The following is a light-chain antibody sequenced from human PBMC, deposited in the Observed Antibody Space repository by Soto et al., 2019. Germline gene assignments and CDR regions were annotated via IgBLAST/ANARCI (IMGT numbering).Light chain of an antibody. Sequence: DIQMTQSPSSLSASVGDRVTITCQASQNINNYLNWYQQKPGRAPKLLIYDASNLEAGVPSRFRGSGSGTDFTFTISRLQPEDIATYYCLQHNTYPHTFGQGTKLEIK. J-gene: IGKJ2*01. CDR1: QNINNY. CDR3: LQHNTYPHT. CDR2: DAS. V-gene: IGKV1-33*01.